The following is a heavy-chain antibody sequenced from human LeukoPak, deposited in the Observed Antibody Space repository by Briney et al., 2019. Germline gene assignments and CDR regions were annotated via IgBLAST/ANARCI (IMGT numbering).Heavy chain of an antibody. CDR1: GFTFSSYD. Sequence: GGSLRLSCAGSGFTFSSYDMNWVRQTPGKGLEWVSYISNSGNTMYYADSVKGRFTISRDIAKNSLYLQMSSLRADDTAVYYCAISNGGHSDFDYWGQGTLVTVSS. CDR3: AISNGGHSDFDY. CDR2: ISNSGNTM. V-gene: IGHV3-48*03. J-gene: IGHJ4*02. D-gene: IGHD4-23*01.